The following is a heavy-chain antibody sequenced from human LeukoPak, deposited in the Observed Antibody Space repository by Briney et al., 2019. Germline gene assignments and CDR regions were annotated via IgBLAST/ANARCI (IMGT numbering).Heavy chain of an antibody. CDR2: IYYSGST. J-gene: IGHJ5*02. CDR1: GGSISSGSYY. Sequence: SETLSLTCTVSGGSISSGSYYWGWIRQPPGKGLEWIGSIYYSGSTYYNPSLKSRVTISVDTSKDQFSLKLSSVTAADTAVYYCARVGGDYLSENWFDPWGQGTLVTVSS. D-gene: IGHD2-21*02. V-gene: IGHV4-39*07. CDR3: ARVGGDYLSENWFDP.